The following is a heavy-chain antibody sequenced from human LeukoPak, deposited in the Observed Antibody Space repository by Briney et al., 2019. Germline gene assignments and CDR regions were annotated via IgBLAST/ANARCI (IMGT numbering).Heavy chain of an antibody. Sequence: ASVKVSCKASGYTFTSYYMHWVRQAPGQGLEWMGWISAYNGNTNYAQKPQGRVTMTTDTSTSTAYMELRSLRSDDTAVYYCARGAYYDYVWGSYRPFDYWGQGTLVTVSS. D-gene: IGHD3-16*02. V-gene: IGHV1-18*04. CDR3: ARGAYYDYVWGSYRPFDY. J-gene: IGHJ4*02. CDR1: GYTFTSYY. CDR2: ISAYNGNT.